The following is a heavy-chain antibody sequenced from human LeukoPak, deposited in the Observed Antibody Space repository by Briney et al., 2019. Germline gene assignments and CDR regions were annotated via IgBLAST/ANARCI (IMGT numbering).Heavy chain of an antibody. J-gene: IGHJ4*02. CDR3: TTDSGPPSGYFDY. D-gene: IGHD1-26*01. Sequence: GGSLRLSCAASGFTFSDAWMSWARQAPGKGLEWVGHIKSKADGGTTDYAAPVKGRFTISRHDSKATLYLQMNSLKTEDTAVYYCTTDSGPPSGYFDYWGQGTLVTVSS. CDR1: GFTFSDAW. V-gene: IGHV3-15*01. CDR2: IKSKADGGTT.